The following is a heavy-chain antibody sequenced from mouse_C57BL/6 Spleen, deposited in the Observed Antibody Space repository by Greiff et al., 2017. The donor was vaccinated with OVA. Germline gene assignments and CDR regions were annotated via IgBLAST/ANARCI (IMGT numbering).Heavy chain of an antibody. CDR1: GFSLTSYG. V-gene: IGHV2-5*01. CDR2: IWRGGST. CDR3: AKKGSSHWYFDV. D-gene: IGHD1-1*01. J-gene: IGHJ1*03. Sequence: VKLMESGPGLVQPSQSLSITCTVSGFSLTSYGVHWVRQSPGKGLEWLGVIWRGGSTDYNAAFMSRLSITKDNSKSQVFFKMNSLQADDTAIYYCAKKGSSHWYFDVWGTGTTVTVSS.